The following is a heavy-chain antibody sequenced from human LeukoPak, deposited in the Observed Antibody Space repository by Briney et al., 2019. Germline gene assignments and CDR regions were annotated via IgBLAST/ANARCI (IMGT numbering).Heavy chain of an antibody. J-gene: IGHJ4*02. V-gene: IGHV4-59*01. CDR3: ARGRTGRTISFDY. Sequence: KASETLSLTCTVSGGSISSYYWSWIRQPPGKGLEWIGCIYYSGSTNYNPSLKSRVTISVDTSNNQFSLKLTSLTAADTAVYYRARGRTGRTISFDYWGQGTLVTVSS. CDR1: GGSISSYY. D-gene: IGHD5-24*01. CDR2: IYYSGST.